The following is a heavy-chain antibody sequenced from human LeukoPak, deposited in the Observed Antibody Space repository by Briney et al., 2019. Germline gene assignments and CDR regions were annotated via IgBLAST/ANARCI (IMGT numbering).Heavy chain of an antibody. CDR3: ARYYYDSSGYFDPH. D-gene: IGHD3-22*01. V-gene: IGHV3-48*03. J-gene: IGHJ4*02. Sequence: PGGSLRLSCAASGFTFSSYEMNWVRQAPGKGLEWVSYISSSGSTIYYADSVKGRFTISRDNAKNSLYLQMNSLRAEDTAVYYCARYYYDSSGYFDPHWGQGTLVTLSS. CDR2: ISSSGSTI. CDR1: GFTFSSYE.